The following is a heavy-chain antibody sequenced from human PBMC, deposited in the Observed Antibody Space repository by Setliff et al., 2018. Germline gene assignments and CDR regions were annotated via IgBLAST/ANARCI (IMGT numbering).Heavy chain of an antibody. Sequence: ASVKVSCKASGYTFTGYYMHWVRQAPGQGLEWMGWINPNSGGTNYAQKFQGRVTMTRDTSISTAYMELSRLRSDDTAVYYCARDSPTSYSNFEYWGQGTLVTVSS. V-gene: IGHV1-2*02. CDR1: GYTFTGYY. D-gene: IGHD6-13*01. J-gene: IGHJ4*02. CDR2: INPNSGGT. CDR3: ARDSPTSYSNFEY.